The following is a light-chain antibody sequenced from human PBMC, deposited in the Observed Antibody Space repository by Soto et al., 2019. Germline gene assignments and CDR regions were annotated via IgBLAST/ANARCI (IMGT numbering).Light chain of an antibody. Sequence: EIVMTQSPATLSVSPGERATLSCRTSQSVSSNVAWYQQKPGQTPSLLIYGASTRATGIPARFSGSGSVTEFTPTDTSVQSEDFPVYYCQPLGAFGQGTKVEIK. CDR2: GAS. CDR1: QSVSSN. V-gene: IGKV3-15*01. J-gene: IGKJ1*01. CDR3: QPLGA.